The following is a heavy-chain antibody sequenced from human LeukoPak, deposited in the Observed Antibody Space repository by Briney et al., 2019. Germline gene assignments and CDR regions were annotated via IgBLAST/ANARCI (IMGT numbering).Heavy chain of an antibody. CDR3: ARDPSYDILTGDGEADYYYGMDV. J-gene: IGHJ6*04. CDR1: GGTFSSYA. CDR2: IIPIFGTA. D-gene: IGHD3-9*01. V-gene: IGHV1-69*06. Sequence: GSSVKVSCKASGGTFSSYAISWVRQAPGQGLEWMGGIIPIFGTANYAQKFQGRVTITADKSTSTAYMELSSLSSEDTAVYYCARDPSYDILTGDGEADYYYGMDVWGKGTTVTVSS.